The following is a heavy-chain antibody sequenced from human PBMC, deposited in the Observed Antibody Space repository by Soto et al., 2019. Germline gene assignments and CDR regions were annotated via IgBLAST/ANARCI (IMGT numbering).Heavy chain of an antibody. J-gene: IGHJ4*02. Sequence: GGSLRLSCAASGFTFSSYGMHWVRQAPGKGLEWVAVISYDGSNKYYADSVKGRFTISRDNSKNTLYLQMNSLRAEDMAVYYCAKDPHIVVVPAATFDYWGQGTLVTVSS. CDR1: GFTFSSYG. CDR3: AKDPHIVVVPAATFDY. V-gene: IGHV3-30*18. D-gene: IGHD2-2*01. CDR2: ISYDGSNK.